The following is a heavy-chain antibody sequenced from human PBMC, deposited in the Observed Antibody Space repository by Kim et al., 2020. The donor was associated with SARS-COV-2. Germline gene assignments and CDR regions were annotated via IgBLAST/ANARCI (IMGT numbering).Heavy chain of an antibody. CDR2: ISGSSSYI. D-gene: IGHD3-22*01. Sequence: GGSLRLSCAASGFSFSSYNMNWVRQAPGKGLEWVSSISGSSSYIYYANSVKGRLTISRDNAHNSLYLQMYSLRAEDTAVYYCARVYDSRRYYDYYGMDVWGQGTTVTVSS. CDR3: ARVYDSRRYYDYYGMDV. CDR1: GFSFSSYN. V-gene: IGHV3-21*01. J-gene: IGHJ6*02.